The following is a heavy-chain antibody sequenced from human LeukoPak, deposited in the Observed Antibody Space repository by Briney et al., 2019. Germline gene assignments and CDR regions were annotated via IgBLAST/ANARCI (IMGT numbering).Heavy chain of an antibody. V-gene: IGHV3-30*01. D-gene: IGHD2-2*01. J-gene: IGHJ3*02. CDR1: GFTFSSYA. CDR3: ARDDVGRYRYCSSTSCPKSGAFDI. Sequence: GGSLRLSCAASGFTFSSYAMHWVRQAPGKGLEWVAVISYDGSNKYYADSVKGRFTISRDNSKNTLYLRMNSLRAEDTAVYYCARDDVGRYRYCSSTSCPKSGAFDIWGQGTMVTVSS. CDR2: ISYDGSNK.